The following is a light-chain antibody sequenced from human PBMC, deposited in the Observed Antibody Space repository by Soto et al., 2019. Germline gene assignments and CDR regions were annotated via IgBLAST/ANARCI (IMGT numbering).Light chain of an antibody. V-gene: IGKV3-15*01. CDR3: QQCNDWPLT. J-gene: IGKJ4*01. CDR2: GAS. Sequence: EIVMTQSPATLSVSPGARATLSCRASQSISSNLAWFQQNPGQAPRLLIYGASTRATDIPARFSGSGSGTEFTLTISSLQSEDFAVYYCQQCNDWPLTFGGGTKVDIK. CDR1: QSISSN.